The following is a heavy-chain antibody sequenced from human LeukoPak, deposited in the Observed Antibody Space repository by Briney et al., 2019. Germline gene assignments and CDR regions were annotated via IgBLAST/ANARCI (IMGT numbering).Heavy chain of an antibody. Sequence: GGSLILSCAASGFTFSSYAMHWVRQAPGKGLEWVAAISYNGSNKYYADSVKGRFTSFRDNSKNTLYLQMNSLRAEDTAVYYCARDRRYYGSGSYPPEGFDIRGQGTVVTVSS. D-gene: IGHD3-10*01. CDR3: ARDRRYYGSGSYPPEGFDI. J-gene: IGHJ3*02. V-gene: IGHV3-30-3*01. CDR2: ISYNGSNK. CDR1: GFTFSSYA.